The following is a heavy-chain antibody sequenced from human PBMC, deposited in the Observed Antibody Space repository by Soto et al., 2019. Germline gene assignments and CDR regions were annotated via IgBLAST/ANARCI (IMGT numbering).Heavy chain of an antibody. D-gene: IGHD1-26*01. CDR1: GFTFPSSA. Sequence: GASVKVSCKASGFTFPSSAVQWVRQARGQRLEWIGWIVVGSGNTNYAQKFQERVTITRDMSTSTAYMELSSLRSEDTAVYYCAAVDSGSYQYYFDYWGQGTLVTVSS. CDR2: IVVGSGNT. CDR3: AAVDSGSYQYYFDY. V-gene: IGHV1-58*01. J-gene: IGHJ4*02.